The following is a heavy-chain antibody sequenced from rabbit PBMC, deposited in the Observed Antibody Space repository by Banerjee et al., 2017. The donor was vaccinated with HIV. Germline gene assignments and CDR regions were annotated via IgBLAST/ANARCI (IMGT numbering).Heavy chain of an antibody. D-gene: IGHD1-1*01. CDR1: GFSFSSGYD. V-gene: IGHV1S40*01. J-gene: IGHJ4*01. CDR3: ARGGYTSSGYYNL. Sequence: QSLEESGGDLVKPEGSLTLTCTASGFSFSSGYDMCWVRQAPGKGLEWIGAISAGSTGNTYYASWAKGRFTISKTSSTTVTLQMTSLTAADTATYFCARGGYTSSGYYNLWGPGTLVTVS. CDR2: ISAGSTGNT.